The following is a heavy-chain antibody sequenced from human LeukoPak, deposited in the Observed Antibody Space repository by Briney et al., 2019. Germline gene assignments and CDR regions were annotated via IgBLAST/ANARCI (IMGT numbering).Heavy chain of an antibody. CDR3: ARSHYDILYFDY. CDR1: GGSFSGYY. V-gene: IGHV4-34*01. J-gene: IGHJ4*02. D-gene: IGHD3-9*01. CDR2: IYHSGST. Sequence: SETLSLTCAVYGGSFSGYYWSWIRQPPGKGLEWIGYIYHSGSTYYNPSLKSRVTISVDRSKNQFSLKLSSVTAADTAVYYCARSHYDILYFDYWGQGTLVTVSS.